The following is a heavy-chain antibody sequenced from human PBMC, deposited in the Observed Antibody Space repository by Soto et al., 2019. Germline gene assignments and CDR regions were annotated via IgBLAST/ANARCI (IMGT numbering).Heavy chain of an antibody. CDR1: GFTFSTYW. V-gene: IGHV3-74*01. CDR2: ISPDGSNR. CDR3: AKDLYDSSGYPEIFDY. J-gene: IGHJ4*02. D-gene: IGHD3-22*01. Sequence: GGSLRLSCAASGFTFSTYWMNWVRQTPGKGLMWVSRISPDGSNRGYADSVEGRFTVSRDNAKNTLYLQMNSLRAEDTAVYYCAKDLYDSSGYPEIFDYWGQGTLVTVSS.